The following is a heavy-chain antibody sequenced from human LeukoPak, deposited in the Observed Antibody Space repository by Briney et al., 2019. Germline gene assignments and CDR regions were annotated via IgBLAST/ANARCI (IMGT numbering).Heavy chain of an antibody. V-gene: IGHV4-59*01. D-gene: IGHD4-17*01. CDR1: GGSISTYY. CDR3: ARVGSLTTFD. CDR2: IQYRGNA. J-gene: IGHJ4*02. Sequence: SETLSLTCTVFGGSISTYYWTWIRQPPGKGLEWIGYIQYRGNADYNPSLKSRVTISVDTSNNQCSLRLSSVTAADTAMYYCARVGSLTTFDWGQGTLVTVSS.